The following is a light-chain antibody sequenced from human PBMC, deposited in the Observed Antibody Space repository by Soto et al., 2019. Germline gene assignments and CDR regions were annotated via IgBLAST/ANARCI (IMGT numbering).Light chain of an antibody. Sequence: EIVLTQSPGTLSLSPGQRATLSCRASQSGNSNYLAWYQQKPGQAPRLLMYETSTRATGIPDRFSGSGSGTDFTLTISRLEPEDFAVYFCQQFGTSPLWTFGQGTKVEMK. CDR2: ETS. V-gene: IGKV3-20*01. CDR3: QQFGTSPLWT. J-gene: IGKJ1*01. CDR1: QSGNSNY.